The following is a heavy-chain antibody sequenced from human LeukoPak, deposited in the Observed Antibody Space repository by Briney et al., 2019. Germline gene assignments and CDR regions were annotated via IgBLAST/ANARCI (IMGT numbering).Heavy chain of an antibody. V-gene: IGHV4-30-4*02. CDR3: ARVGVDWASLTYMDV. D-gene: IGHD3/OR15-3a*01. CDR2: IYYTGRT. J-gene: IGHJ6*03. Sequence: PSETLSLTCTVAGGSTSSGDYYWSWIRQTPRTGLEWIGSIYYTGRTYYNPSPKSRISLSIDTSKNQFSLKLSSVTAADTAVYYCARVGVDWASLTYMDVWGKGTTVTVSS. CDR1: GGSTSSGDYY.